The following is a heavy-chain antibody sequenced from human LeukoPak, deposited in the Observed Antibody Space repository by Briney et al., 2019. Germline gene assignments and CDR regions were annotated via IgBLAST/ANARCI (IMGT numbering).Heavy chain of an antibody. D-gene: IGHD2-8*01. CDR3: AKDPGVALMVYAMVFDY. V-gene: IGHV3-23*01. CDR2: ISGSGGST. CDR1: GFTFSSYA. J-gene: IGHJ4*02. Sequence: GGSLRLSCAASGFTFSSYAMSWVRQAPGKGLEWVSAISGSGGSTYYADSVKGRFTISRDNSKNTLYLQMNSLRAEDTAVYYCAKDPGVALMVYAMVFDYWGQGTLVTVSS.